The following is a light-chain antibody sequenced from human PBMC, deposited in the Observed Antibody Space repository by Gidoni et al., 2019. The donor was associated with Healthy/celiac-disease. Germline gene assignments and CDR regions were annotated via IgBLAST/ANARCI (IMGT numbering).Light chain of an antibody. J-gene: IGKJ3*01. Sequence: DIQMTQSPSSLSASVGDRVTITCRASQSISSYLHWYQQKPGKAPKLLIYAASSLQSGVPSRFSGSVSGTDFSLTISSPQPEAFATYYCQQSYSTPFTFGPGTKVDIK. CDR2: AAS. CDR1: QSISSY. V-gene: IGKV1-39*01. CDR3: QQSYSTPFT.